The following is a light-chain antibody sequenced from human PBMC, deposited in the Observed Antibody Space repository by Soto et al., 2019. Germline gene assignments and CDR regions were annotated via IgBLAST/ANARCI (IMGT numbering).Light chain of an antibody. J-gene: IGKJ1*01. CDR2: GAS. V-gene: IGKV3-20*01. CDR1: QKIIGTV. Sequence: IVLTQSPGILSLSPGERASLSCRARQKIIGTVLARYQQKPGQAPRLLIYGASSRTTGIPDRFSGSGSGTDFTLTISRLENEDFAMYYCQQCGGSPTFGQGTKVDIK. CDR3: QQCGGSPT.